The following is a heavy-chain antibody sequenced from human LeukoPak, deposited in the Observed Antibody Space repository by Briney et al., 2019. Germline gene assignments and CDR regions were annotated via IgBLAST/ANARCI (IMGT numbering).Heavy chain of an antibody. CDR1: GFSLSTSGVG. J-gene: IGHJ4*02. CDR3: AHSELSSSWYKSIGFFDY. V-gene: IGHV2-5*02. D-gene: IGHD6-13*01. CDR2: IYWDDDK. Sequence: ESGPTLVKPTQTLTLTCTFSGFSLSTSGVGVGWIRQPPGKALEWLALIYWDDDKRYSPSLKSRLTITKDTSKNQVVLTMTNMDPVDTATYYCAHSELSSSWYKSIGFFDYWGQGTLVTVSS.